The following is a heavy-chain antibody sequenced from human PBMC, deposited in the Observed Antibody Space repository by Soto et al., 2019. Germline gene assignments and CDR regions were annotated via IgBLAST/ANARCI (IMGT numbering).Heavy chain of an antibody. V-gene: IGHV1-18*01. J-gene: IGHJ4*02. D-gene: IGHD6-19*01. Sequence: QVQLVQSGAEVKKPGASVKVSCKASGYTFFNYGISWVRQAPGQGLEWMGWISAYNGNRNYAGKFQGRATMTTETSTSTAYMELRSLRSDATAVYYCARDGITLAGSFDYWGQGTLVTVSS. CDR1: GYTFFNYG. CDR2: ISAYNGNR. CDR3: ARDGITLAGSFDY.